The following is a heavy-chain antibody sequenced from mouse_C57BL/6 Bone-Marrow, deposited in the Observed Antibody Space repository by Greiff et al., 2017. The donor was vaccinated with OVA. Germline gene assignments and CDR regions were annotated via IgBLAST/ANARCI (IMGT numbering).Heavy chain of an antibody. D-gene: IGHD4-1*01. Sequence: QVQLKQPGAELVRPGTSVKLSCKASGYTFTSYWMHWVKQRPGQGLEWIGVIDPSDSYTNYNQKFKGKATLTVDTSSSTAYMELRSLTSEDSAVYFCAREGWDFYYWGQGTTLTVSS. J-gene: IGHJ2*01. V-gene: IGHV1-59*01. CDR1: GYTFTSYW. CDR2: IDPSDSYT. CDR3: AREGWDFYY.